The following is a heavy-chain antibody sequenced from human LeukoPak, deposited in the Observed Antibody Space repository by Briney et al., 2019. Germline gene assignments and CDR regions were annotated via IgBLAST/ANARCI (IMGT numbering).Heavy chain of an antibody. J-gene: IGHJ4*02. Sequence: SGTLSLTCAVSGGSISSSNWWNWVRPTPGKGLEWIGEIYHRGNTHYNPSLKSRVTMSVDTSTNQFSLRVNSVTAADTAVYYCARAVGTDGYNLWVYWGQGTPVTVSS. CDR3: ARAVGTDGYNLWVY. V-gene: IGHV4-4*02. D-gene: IGHD5-24*01. CDR2: IYHRGNT. CDR1: GGSISSSNW.